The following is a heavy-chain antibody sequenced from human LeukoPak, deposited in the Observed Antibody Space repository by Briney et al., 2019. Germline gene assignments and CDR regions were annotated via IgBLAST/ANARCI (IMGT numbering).Heavy chain of an antibody. CDR1: GFTFSSYG. CDR3: ARGPSVVITHFDY. V-gene: IGHV3-30*03. D-gene: IGHD3-22*01. CDR2: ISYDGSNK. J-gene: IGHJ4*02. Sequence: GRSLRLSCAASGFTFSSYGMHWVRQAPGKGLEWVAVISYDGSNKYYADSVKGRFTISRDNSKNTVHLQMNSLRAEDTAVYYCARGPSVVITHFDYWGQGTLVTVSS.